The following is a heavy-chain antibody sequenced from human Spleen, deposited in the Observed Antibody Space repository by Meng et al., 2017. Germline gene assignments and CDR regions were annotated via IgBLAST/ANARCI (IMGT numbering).Heavy chain of an antibody. CDR2: ISGRDNSA. Sequence: GGSLRLSCAASGFTFNNYAVSWVRQAPGKGLEWVSGISGRDNSAYYADSVKGRFTISRDNTKNSLYLQMNSLRAEDSALYYCARDMSVATGWGQGTLVTVSS. J-gene: IGHJ4*02. D-gene: IGHD5-12*01. V-gene: IGHV3-23*01. CDR3: ARDMSVATG. CDR1: GFTFNNYA.